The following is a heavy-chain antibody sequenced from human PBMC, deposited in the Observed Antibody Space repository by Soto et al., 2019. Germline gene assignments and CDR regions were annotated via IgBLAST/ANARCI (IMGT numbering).Heavy chain of an antibody. CDR1: GYTFSSYF. D-gene: IGHD4-17*01. CDR2: INPNSGGT. J-gene: IGHJ6*02. CDR3: ANPPLPEANYYGSMDV. Sequence: ASVKVSCKASGYTFSSYFISWVRQAPGQGLEWMGWINPNSGGTNYAQKFQGWVTMTRDTSNNTLYLQINGLRAEDTAVYYCANPPLPEANYYGSMDVWGQGTTVTVSS. V-gene: IGHV1-2*04.